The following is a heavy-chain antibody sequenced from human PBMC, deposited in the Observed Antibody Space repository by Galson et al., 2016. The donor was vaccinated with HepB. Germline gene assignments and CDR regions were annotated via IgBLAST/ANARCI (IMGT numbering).Heavy chain of an antibody. Sequence: SVKVSCKASGYSFTNYYIHWLRRAPGEGLEWVGIINPSGGSTGYAQKFQGRVTMTRDTSTSIVYMDLTSLRSEDTAVYYCARDRGCYSHFDSWGQGTLVTVSS. D-gene: IGHD2-15*01. CDR2: INPSGGST. CDR1: GYSFTNYY. CDR3: ARDRGCYSHFDS. J-gene: IGHJ4*02. V-gene: IGHV1-46*01.